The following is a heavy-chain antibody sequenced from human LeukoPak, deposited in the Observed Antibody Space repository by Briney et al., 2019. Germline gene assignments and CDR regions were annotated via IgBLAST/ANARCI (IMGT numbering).Heavy chain of an antibody. CDR2: IYTSGST. CDR1: GGSISSYY. J-gene: IGHJ3*02. Sequence: SETLSLTCTVSGGSISSYYWSWIRQPAGKGLEWIGRIYTSGSTNYNPSLKSRVTMSVDTSKNQFSLKLSSVTAADTAVYYCARSAIAYYYDSSGYAFDIWGQGTMVTVSS. CDR3: ARSAIAYYYDSSGYAFDI. V-gene: IGHV4-4*07. D-gene: IGHD3-22*01.